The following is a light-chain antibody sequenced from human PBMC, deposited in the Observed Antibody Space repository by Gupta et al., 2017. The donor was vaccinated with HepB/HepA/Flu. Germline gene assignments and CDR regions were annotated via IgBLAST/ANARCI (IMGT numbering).Light chain of an antibody. CDR3: STFDSILSAKV. Sequence: QAGLPQPHSVSMGFRQTATLTCTGNSNTVGNQGAAGRQQHQGHPPKLLSYKNNHRPSGMSERFSASRSGNTASLTITGLQPEDEADYYCSTFDSILSAKVFGGGTKLTVL. V-gene: IGLV10-54*02. CDR1: SNTVGNQG. CDR2: KNN. J-gene: IGLJ2*01.